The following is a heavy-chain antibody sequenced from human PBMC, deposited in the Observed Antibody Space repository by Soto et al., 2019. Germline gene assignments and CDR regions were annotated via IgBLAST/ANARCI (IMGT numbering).Heavy chain of an antibody. Sequence: SETLSLTCAVYGGSFSGYYWSWIRQPPGKGLEWIGEINHSGSTNYNPSIKNRVTITVDTSKNQFSLKLSSVTAADTAVYYCARGDDYIWGSYRYSPAFDIWGQGTMVTVSS. CDR2: INHSGST. D-gene: IGHD3-16*02. V-gene: IGHV4-34*01. CDR3: ARGDDYIWGSYRYSPAFDI. J-gene: IGHJ3*02. CDR1: GGSFSGYY.